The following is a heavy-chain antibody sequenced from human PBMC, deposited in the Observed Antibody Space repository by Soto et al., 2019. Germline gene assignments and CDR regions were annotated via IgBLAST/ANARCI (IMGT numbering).Heavy chain of an antibody. V-gene: IGHV3-15*01. CDR1: GFTFSNAW. Sequence: GRSLRLSCAASGFTFSNAWMSWVLQAPGKALEWVGRIKSKTDGGTTDYAAPVKGRFTISRDDSKNTLYLQRNSLKTEDTAVYYCTTDYYDSSGYYYPNWFDPWGQGTLVTVSS. J-gene: IGHJ5*02. CDR2: IKSKTDGGTT. D-gene: IGHD3-22*01. CDR3: TTDYYDSSGYYYPNWFDP.